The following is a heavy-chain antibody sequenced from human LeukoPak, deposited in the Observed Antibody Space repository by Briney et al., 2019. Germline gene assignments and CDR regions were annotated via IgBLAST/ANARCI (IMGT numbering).Heavy chain of an antibody. D-gene: IGHD3-9*01. CDR2: INKDARQT. J-gene: IGHJ4*02. CDR1: GFTFRTSW. CDR3: ATSLDAPGNY. V-gene: IGHV3-7*01. Sequence: TGGSLRLSCAASGFTFRTSWMAWVRQAPGKGLEWLANINKDARQTYYVDSVKGRFTISRDNAENSLYLQMNSLRAEDTAVYYCATSLDAPGNYWGQGSLVTVSS.